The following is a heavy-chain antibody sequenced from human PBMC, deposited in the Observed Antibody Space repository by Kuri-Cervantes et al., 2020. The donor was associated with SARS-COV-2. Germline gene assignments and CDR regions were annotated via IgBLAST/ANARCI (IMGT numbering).Heavy chain of an antibody. J-gene: IGHJ3*02. CDR1: GFTFSSYW. Sequence: GGSLRLSCAASGFTFSSYWMSWIRQAPGKGLEWVPYISSSGSTIYYADSVKGRFTISRDNAKNSLYLQMNSLRAEDTAVYYCARESGVDWGSDAFDIWGQGTMVTVSS. CDR3: ARESGVDWGSDAFDI. D-gene: IGHD7-27*01. CDR2: ISSSGSTI. V-gene: IGHV3-48*01.